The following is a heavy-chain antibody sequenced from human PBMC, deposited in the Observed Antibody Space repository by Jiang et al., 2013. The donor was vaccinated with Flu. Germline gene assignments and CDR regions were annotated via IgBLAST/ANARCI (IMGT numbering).Heavy chain of an antibody. Sequence: QTLSLTCDISGDSVSSNSVGWHWIRQSPSRGLEWLGRTYYRSKWYNDYAVSVKSRITINPDTSKNQFSLQLNSVTPEDTATYYCARNPEGILKFDYWGQGIQVTVSS. V-gene: IGHV6-1*01. J-gene: IGHJ4*02. CDR2: TYYRSKWYN. CDR1: GDSVSSNSVG. CDR3: ARNPEGILKFDY.